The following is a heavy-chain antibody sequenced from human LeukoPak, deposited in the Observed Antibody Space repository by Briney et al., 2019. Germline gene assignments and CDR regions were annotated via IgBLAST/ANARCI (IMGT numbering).Heavy chain of an antibody. Sequence: ASVKVSCKASGYTFTSYYMHWVRQAPGQGLEWMGIINPSGGSTSYAQKFQGRVTMTRDTSTSTVYMELSSLRSEDTAVYYCARVQSYYDFWSGAVHAFDIWGQGTMVTVSS. CDR1: GYTFTSYY. J-gene: IGHJ3*02. V-gene: IGHV1-46*03. CDR2: INPSGGST. D-gene: IGHD3-3*01. CDR3: ARVQSYYDFWSGAVHAFDI.